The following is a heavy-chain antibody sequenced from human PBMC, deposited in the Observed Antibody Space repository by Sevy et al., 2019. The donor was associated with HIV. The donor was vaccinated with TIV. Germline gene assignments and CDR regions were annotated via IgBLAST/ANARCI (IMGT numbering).Heavy chain of an antibody. CDR2: ISWDGGRT. Sequence: GGSLRLSCAASGFTFDDYSIHWVRQSPGKGLEWDSLISWDGGRTYYADSVKGRFTISRENRKNSLYLQMNSLRPEDTALYYCAKAARRGASSFYLDYWGQGTRVTVSS. J-gene: IGHJ4*02. CDR1: GFTFDDYS. CDR3: AKAARRGASSFYLDY. V-gene: IGHV3-43*01. D-gene: IGHD3-10*01.